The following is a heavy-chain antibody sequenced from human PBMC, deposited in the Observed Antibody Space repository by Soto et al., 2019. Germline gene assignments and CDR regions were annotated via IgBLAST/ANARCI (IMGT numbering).Heavy chain of an antibody. J-gene: IGHJ5*02. D-gene: IGHD4-17*01. CDR2: ILGSGGT. CDR1: GFIFNKYA. V-gene: IGHV3-23*01. Sequence: GGSLRLSCAASGFIFNKYAMMWVRQAPGKGLEWVAGILGSGGTYHADSVKGRFTISKDNSLSTLYLQMDFLRADDTAVYYCAKDAVYGDGFWLPESWGQGTLVTVSS. CDR3: AKDAVYGDGFWLPES.